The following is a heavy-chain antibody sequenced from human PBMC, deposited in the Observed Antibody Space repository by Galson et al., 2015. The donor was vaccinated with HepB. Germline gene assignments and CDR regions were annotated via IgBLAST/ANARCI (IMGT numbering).Heavy chain of an antibody. CDR1: GGTFSSYA. J-gene: IGHJ5*02. CDR2: IIPIFGTA. V-gene: IGHV1-69*13. Sequence: SVKVSCKASGGTFSSYAISWVRQAPGQGLEWMGGIIPIFGTANYAQKFQGRVTITADESTSTAYMELSSLRSEDTAVYYCARSPYCSSTSCSDNSIWVQSWFDPWGQGTLVTVSS. D-gene: IGHD2-2*01. CDR3: ARSPYCSSTSCSDNSIWVQSWFDP.